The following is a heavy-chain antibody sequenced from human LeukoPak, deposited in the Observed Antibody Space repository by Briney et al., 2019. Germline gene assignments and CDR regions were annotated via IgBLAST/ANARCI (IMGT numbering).Heavy chain of an antibody. CDR1: GGSISSGSYY. CDR2: IYTSGST. J-gene: IGHJ4*02. Sequence: SETLSLTCTVSGGSISSGSYYWSWIRQPAGKGLEWIGRIYTSGSTNYNPSLKSRVTISVDTSKNQFSLKLSSVTAADTAVYYCARDTVTLGYFDYWGQGTLVTVSS. CDR3: ARDTVTLGYFDY. D-gene: IGHD4-17*01. V-gene: IGHV4-61*02.